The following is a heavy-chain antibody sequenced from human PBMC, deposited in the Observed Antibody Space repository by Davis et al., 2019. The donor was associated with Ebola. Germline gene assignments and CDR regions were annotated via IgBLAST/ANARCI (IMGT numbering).Heavy chain of an antibody. CDR2: IGGIDGAT. CDR3: AKDPRGTTFGGV. J-gene: IGHJ6*04. D-gene: IGHD3-3*01. CDR1: GFTFSIYA. Sequence: PGGSLRLSCAASGFTFSIYAMSWVRQAPGKGLEWVSVIGGIDGATYYADSVKGRFTISRDNSENTLYLQMNSLRAEDTAVYYCAKDPRGTTFGGVWGKGTTVTVSS. V-gene: IGHV3-23*01.